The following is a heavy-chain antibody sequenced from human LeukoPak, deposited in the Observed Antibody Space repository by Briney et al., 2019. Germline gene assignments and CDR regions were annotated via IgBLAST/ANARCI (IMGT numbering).Heavy chain of an antibody. Sequence: SQTLSLTCVVSGDSVSSKNGAWNWIRQSPSRGLEWLGRTYYRSKWYNDYAESMEGRMTISQDSSKNQYSLHLNSVTPDDTAVYYCARDFGTTGWHTFDYWGQGTLVTVSS. V-gene: IGHV6-1*01. D-gene: IGHD6-19*01. CDR1: GDSVSSKNGA. J-gene: IGHJ4*02. CDR2: TYYRSKWYN. CDR3: ARDFGTTGWHTFDY.